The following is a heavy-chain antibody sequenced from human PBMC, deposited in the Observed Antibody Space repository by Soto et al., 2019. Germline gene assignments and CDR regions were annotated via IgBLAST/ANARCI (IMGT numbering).Heavy chain of an antibody. CDR3: ARAYYDYIRGYSFDY. V-gene: IGHV4-31*01. J-gene: IGHJ4*02. CDR2: LYYSGTT. Sequence: SETLSLTCSVSSGSLSSGAYYWTWIRQHPGKGLEWVGDLYYSGTTRYNPSLGSLLSISVDTSKNQFSLKLTSVTAADTAVYYCARAYYDYIRGYSFDYWGQGALVTVSS. D-gene: IGHD3-16*01. CDR1: SGSLSSGAYY.